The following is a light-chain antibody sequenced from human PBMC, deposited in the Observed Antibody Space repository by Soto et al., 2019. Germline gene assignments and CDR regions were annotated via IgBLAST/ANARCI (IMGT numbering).Light chain of an antibody. V-gene: IGLV2-14*01. CDR2: EVS. CDR3: SSYTSGSTGV. J-gene: IGLJ2*01. Sequence: QSVLTQPASVSGSPGQSITISCTGTSSDVGGYNHVSWYQQHPGKAPKLMIYEVSDRPSGVSIRFSGSKSGNTASLTISGLQAEDDDDYYCSSYTSGSTGVFGGGTKLTVL. CDR1: SSDVGGYNH.